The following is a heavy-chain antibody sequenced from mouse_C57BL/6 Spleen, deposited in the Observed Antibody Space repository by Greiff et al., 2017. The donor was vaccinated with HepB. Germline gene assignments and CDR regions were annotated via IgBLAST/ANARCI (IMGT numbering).Heavy chain of an antibody. V-gene: IGHV5-6*01. CDR2: ISSGGSYT. CDR1: GFTFSSYG. J-gene: IGHJ1*03. CDR3: ARQGPGYFDV. Sequence: EVHLVESGGDLVKPGGSLKLSCAASGFTFSSYGMSWVRQTPDKRLEWVATISSGGSYTYYPDSVKGRFTISRDNAKNTLYLQMGSLKSEDTAMSYCARQGPGYFDVWGTGTTVTVSS.